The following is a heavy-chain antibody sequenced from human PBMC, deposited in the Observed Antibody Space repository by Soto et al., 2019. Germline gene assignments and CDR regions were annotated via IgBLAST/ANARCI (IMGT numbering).Heavy chain of an antibody. V-gene: IGHV3-23*01. J-gene: IGHJ5*02. Sequence: EVQLLESGGGLVQPGGSLRLSCAASGFTFSSYAMSWVRQAPGKGLEWVSAISGSGGSTYYADSVKGRFTISRDNSKNTLYLQMNSLRAEDPAVYYCAKLGPVLLWFGEHIGGHFWFDPWGQGTLVTVSS. CDR2: ISGSGGST. D-gene: IGHD3-10*01. CDR3: AKLGPVLLWFGEHIGGHFWFDP. CDR1: GFTFSSYA.